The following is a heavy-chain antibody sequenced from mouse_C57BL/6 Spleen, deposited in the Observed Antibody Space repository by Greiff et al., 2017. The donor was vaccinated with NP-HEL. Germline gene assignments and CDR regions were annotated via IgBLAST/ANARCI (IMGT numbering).Heavy chain of an antibody. J-gene: IGHJ3*01. D-gene: IGHD1-1*02. CDR3: ARSSGGNYVSGTAFAY. CDR1: GYTFTSYN. CDR2: IYPGNGDT. Sequence: QVQLQQSGAELVRPGASVKMSCKASGYTFTSYNMHWVKQTPRQGLEWIGAIYPGNGDTSYNQKFKGKATLTVDKSSSTADMQLSSLTSEDSSVYCCARSSGGNYVSGTAFAYWGQGTLVTVSA. V-gene: IGHV1-12*01.